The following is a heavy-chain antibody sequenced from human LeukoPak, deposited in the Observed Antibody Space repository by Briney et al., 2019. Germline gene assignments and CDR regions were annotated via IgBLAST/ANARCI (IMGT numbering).Heavy chain of an antibody. J-gene: IGHJ5*02. CDR2: ISYDGSNK. Sequence: GGSLRLSCAASGFTFSSYVMHWVRQAPGKGLEWVAVISYDGSNKYYTDSVKGRFTISRDSSKNTLFLQMNSLRAEDTAVYYCARGSSSNFDFWSASGGFDPWGQGTLVTVSS. V-gene: IGHV3-30*10. CDR1: GFTFSSYV. CDR3: ARGSSSNFDFWSASGGFDP. D-gene: IGHD3-3*01.